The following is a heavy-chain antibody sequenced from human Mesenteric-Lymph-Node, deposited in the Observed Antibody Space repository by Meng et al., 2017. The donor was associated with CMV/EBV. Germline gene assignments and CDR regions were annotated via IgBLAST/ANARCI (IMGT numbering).Heavy chain of an antibody. Sequence: GGSLRLSCAVSGFTFSGSAIHWVRQASGKGLEWVGRVRSKSNNYATTYTASLEGRFTISRDDSRNTAYLQMNSLETEDSAVYYCTIWDTPSSISDMKSDYWGQGTLVTVSS. CDR2: VRSKSNNYAT. V-gene: IGHV3-73*01. J-gene: IGHJ4*02. CDR3: TIWDTPSSISDMKSDY. CDR1: GFTFSGSA. D-gene: IGHD2-2*01.